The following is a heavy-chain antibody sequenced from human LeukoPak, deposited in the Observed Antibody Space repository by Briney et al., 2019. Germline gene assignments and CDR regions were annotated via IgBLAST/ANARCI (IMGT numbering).Heavy chain of an antibody. V-gene: IGHV1-2*02. Sequence: ASVKVSCKASGYTFTGYYMHWVRQAPGQGLEWMGWINPNSGGTNYAQKFQGRVTMTRDTSISTAYMELSRLRSDDTAVYYCARSGTEHRSYYSRYYYYYMDVWGKGTTVTISS. CDR3: ARSGTEHRSYYSRYYYYYMDV. D-gene: IGHD1-26*01. CDR1: GYTFTGYY. CDR2: INPNSGGT. J-gene: IGHJ6*03.